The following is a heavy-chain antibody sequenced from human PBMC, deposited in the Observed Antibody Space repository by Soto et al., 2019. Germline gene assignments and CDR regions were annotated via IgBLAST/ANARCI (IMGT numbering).Heavy chain of an antibody. J-gene: IGHJ4*02. CDR3: ARGSGSGWTDY. Sequence: PSETLSLTCTVSGGSVSSGSYYWSWIRQPPGKRLEWIGYISYSGTTNYNPSLKSRVTISVDTSRNHLSLRLSSATAADTAVYYCARGSGSGWTDYWGQGTLVTVSS. CDR1: GGSVSSGSYY. D-gene: IGHD6-19*01. V-gene: IGHV4-61*03. CDR2: ISYSGTT.